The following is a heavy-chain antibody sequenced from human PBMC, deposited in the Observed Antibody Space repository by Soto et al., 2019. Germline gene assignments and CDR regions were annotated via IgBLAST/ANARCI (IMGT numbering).Heavy chain of an antibody. Sequence: QVQLQESGPGLVKPSQTLSLTCTVSGGSISSGNYYWSWIRQPPGKGLEWIGFISYSGTTHYSASLRSRVSISVDTSKNQLSLDLSSVTAADTAVYYCATMGTPVTGLYYFDCWGQGTLVTVSS. D-gene: IGHD4-17*01. CDR1: GGSISSGNYY. V-gene: IGHV4-30-4*01. J-gene: IGHJ4*02. CDR3: ATMGTPVTGLYYFDC. CDR2: ISYSGTT.